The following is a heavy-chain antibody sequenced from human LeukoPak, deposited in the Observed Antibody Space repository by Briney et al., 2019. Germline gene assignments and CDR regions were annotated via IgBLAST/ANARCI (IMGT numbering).Heavy chain of an antibody. CDR3: ARGRGTLWFGELSQGWFDP. CDR2: IYYSGST. Sequence: SETLSLTCTVSGGSISSHYWSWIRQPPGKGLEWIGYIYYSGSTNYNPSLKSRVTISVDTSKNQFSLKLSSVTAADTAVYYCARGRGTLWFGELSQGWFDPWGQGTLVTVSS. CDR1: GGSISSHY. V-gene: IGHV4-59*11. D-gene: IGHD3-10*01. J-gene: IGHJ5*02.